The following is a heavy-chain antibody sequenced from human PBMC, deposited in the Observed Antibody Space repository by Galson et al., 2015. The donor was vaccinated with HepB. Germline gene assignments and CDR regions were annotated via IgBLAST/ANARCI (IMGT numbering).Heavy chain of an antibody. D-gene: IGHD3-22*01. CDR1: GFTFSNAW. CDR2: IKSKTDGGTT. Sequence: SLRLSCAASGFTFSNAWMSWVRQAPGKGLEWVGRIKSKTDGGTTDYAAPVKGRFTISRDDSKNTLYLQMNSLKTEDTAVYYCTTDTGVLYYDSSGYPFDYWGQGTLVTVSS. J-gene: IGHJ4*02. V-gene: IGHV3-15*01. CDR3: TTDTGVLYYDSSGYPFDY.